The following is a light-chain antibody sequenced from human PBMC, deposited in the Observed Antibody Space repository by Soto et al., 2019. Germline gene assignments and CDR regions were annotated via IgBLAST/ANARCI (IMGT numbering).Light chain of an antibody. CDR3: HQYGSSR. V-gene: IGKV3-20*01. CDR1: QTISSSY. CDR2: GAS. J-gene: IGKJ3*01. Sequence: EIVLTQSPGTLSLSPGERATLSCRARQTISSSYLAWSQQNPGQAPRLLIYGASSRATGIPDRFSGSGSGTDFTLTISRLEPEDFAVSYCHQYGSSRFGPGTKVDIK.